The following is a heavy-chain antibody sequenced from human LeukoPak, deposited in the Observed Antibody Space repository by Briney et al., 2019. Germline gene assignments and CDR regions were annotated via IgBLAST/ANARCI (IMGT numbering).Heavy chain of an antibody. J-gene: IGHJ4*02. Sequence: PGGSLRLSCAASGFTFSSYAMSWVRQAPGKGLEWVAVISYDGSNKYYADSVKGRFTISRDNSKNTLYLQMNSLRAEDTAVYYCARDKNRVTIFAVAVDYWGQGTLVTVSS. CDR1: GFTFSSYA. D-gene: IGHD3-3*01. V-gene: IGHV3-30*04. CDR2: ISYDGSNK. CDR3: ARDKNRVTIFAVAVDY.